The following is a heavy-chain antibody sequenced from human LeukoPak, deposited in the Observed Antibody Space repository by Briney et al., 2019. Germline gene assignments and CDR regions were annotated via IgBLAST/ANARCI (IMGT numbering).Heavy chain of an antibody. Sequence: GKSLRLSCAASGFTFSSYAMHWVRQAPGKGLEWVAVISYDGSNKYYADSVKGRFTISRDNSKNTLYLQMNSLRAEDTAVYYCARSRRDGYNWGEGYFDYWGQGTLVTVSS. CDR3: ARSRRDGYNWGEGYFDY. D-gene: IGHD5-24*01. CDR2: ISYDGSNK. J-gene: IGHJ4*02. V-gene: IGHV3-30-3*01. CDR1: GFTFSSYA.